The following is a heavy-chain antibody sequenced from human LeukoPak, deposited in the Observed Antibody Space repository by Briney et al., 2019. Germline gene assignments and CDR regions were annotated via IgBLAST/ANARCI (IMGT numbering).Heavy chain of an antibody. CDR2: IKQDGSEK. V-gene: IGHV3-7*01. J-gene: IGHJ4*02. D-gene: IGHD3-22*01. CDR1: GFTFSSYW. CDR3: ARRADYYDSSGYTDY. Sequence: PGGSLRLSCAASGFTFSSYWMSWVRQAPGKGLEWVANIKQDGSEKYYVDSVKGRFTISRDNAKNSLYLQMNSLRVEDTAVYYCARRADYYDSSGYTDYWGQGTLVTVSS.